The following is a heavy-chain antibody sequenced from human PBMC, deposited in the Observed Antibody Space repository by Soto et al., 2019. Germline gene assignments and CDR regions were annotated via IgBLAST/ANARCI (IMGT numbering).Heavy chain of an antibody. V-gene: IGHV1-3*01. CDR1: GFSFIDYS. Sequence: ASVKVSCKASGFSFIDYSILWVRQAPGQSLEWLGWINAGNGNTKYSHKFQDRVTITSDTPATTTYMELRSLRSEDTAVFYCARSAKKTWLPDFWGQGTLVTVSS. CDR2: INAGNGNT. CDR3: ARSAKKTWLPDF. D-gene: IGHD5-12*01. J-gene: IGHJ1*01.